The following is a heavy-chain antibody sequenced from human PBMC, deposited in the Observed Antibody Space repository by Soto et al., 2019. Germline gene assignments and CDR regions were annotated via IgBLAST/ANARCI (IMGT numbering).Heavy chain of an antibody. D-gene: IGHD3-3*01. CDR1: GFTFSGSA. J-gene: IGHJ6*02. Sequence: GGSLRFSCAASGFTFSGSAMHWVRQASGKGLEWVGRIRSKANSYATAYAASVKGRFTISRDDSNNTAYLQMNSLKTEDTAVYYCTRYYDFWSGPPLGYYGMNVWGQGTTVTVSS. V-gene: IGHV3-73*01. CDR2: IRSKANSYAT. CDR3: TRYYDFWSGPPLGYYGMNV.